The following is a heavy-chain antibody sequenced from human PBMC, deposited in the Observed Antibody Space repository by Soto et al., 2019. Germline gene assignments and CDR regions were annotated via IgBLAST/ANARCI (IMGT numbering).Heavy chain of an antibody. J-gene: IGHJ4*02. CDR3: AGGIAARPLGY. Sequence: QLQLQECGSGLVKPSQTLSLTCAVSGGSISSGGYSWSWIRQPPGKGLEWIGYIYHSGSTYYNPSLKRRVTISVDRSKNQFSLKLGSVTAADTAVYYCAGGIAARPLGYWGQGTLVTVSS. V-gene: IGHV4-30-2*01. CDR1: GGSISSGGYS. D-gene: IGHD6-6*01. CDR2: IYHSGST.